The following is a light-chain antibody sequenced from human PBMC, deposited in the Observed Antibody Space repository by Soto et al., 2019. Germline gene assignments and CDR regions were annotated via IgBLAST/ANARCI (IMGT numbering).Light chain of an antibody. CDR2: DTS. J-gene: IGKJ4*01. V-gene: IGKV3-11*01. Sequence: EIVLTQSPATLSLSPGERATLSCRASLSVGSYLAWYQQKPGQAPRLLIYDTSNRATGIPARFSGSGSGTDFTLTISSLEPEDFAVYYCQQRGSWPLTFGGGTKLEIK. CDR3: QQRGSWPLT. CDR1: LSVGSY.